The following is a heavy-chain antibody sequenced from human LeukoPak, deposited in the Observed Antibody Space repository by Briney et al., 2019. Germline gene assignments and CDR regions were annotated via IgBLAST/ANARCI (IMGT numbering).Heavy chain of an antibody. CDR3: ARGLTMVRGVIYYYGMDV. CDR1: GGTFSSYA. J-gene: IGHJ6*02. V-gene: IGHV1-69*13. Sequence: SVKVSCKASGGTFSSYAISWVRQAPGQGLEWMGGIIPIFGTANYAQKFQGRVTITADESTSTAYMELSSLRSEDTAVYYCARGLTMVRGVIYYYGMDVWGQGTTVTVSS. CDR2: IIPIFGTA. D-gene: IGHD3-10*01.